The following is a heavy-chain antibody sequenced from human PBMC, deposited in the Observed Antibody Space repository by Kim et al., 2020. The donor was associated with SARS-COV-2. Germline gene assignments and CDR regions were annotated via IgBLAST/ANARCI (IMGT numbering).Heavy chain of an antibody. CDR2: IIPMFHSP. J-gene: IGHJ6*02. Sequence: SVKVSCKASGGTFNNYAINWVRQTPGQGLQYMGVIIPMFHSPNYAEKFQGRVTLTADESTSTVFLELSGLTSEDTGVYYCARNRRADYNLNPRYYGMDVWSQGTTVSVYS. V-gene: IGHV1-69*13. CDR1: GGTFNNYA. CDR3: ARNRRADYNLNPRYYGMDV. D-gene: IGHD1-20*01.